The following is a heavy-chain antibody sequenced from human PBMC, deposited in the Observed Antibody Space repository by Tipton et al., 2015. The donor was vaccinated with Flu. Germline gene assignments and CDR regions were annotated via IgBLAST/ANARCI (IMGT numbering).Heavy chain of an antibody. CDR2: IYTSGST. CDR3: ARSVWGTPYFDY. D-gene: IGHD3-16*01. J-gene: IGHJ4*02. Sequence: LRLSCTVSGGSISSGSYYWSWIRQPAGKGLEWIGRIYTSGSTNYNPSLKSRVTISVDTSKNQFSLKLSSVTAADTAVYYCARSVWGTPYFDYWGQGTLVTVSP. CDR1: GGSISSGSYY. V-gene: IGHV4-61*02.